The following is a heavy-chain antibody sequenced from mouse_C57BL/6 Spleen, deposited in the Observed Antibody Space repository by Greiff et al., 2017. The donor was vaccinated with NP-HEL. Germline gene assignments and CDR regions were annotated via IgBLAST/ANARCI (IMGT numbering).Heavy chain of an antibody. CDR1: GYTFTSYW. Sequence: VQLQQSGAELVKPGASVKLSCKASGYTFTSYWMHWVKQRPGQGLEWIGMIHPNSGSTNYNEKFKSKATLTVDKSSSTAYMQLSSLTSEDSAVYYCAVYYDAFYAMDYWGQGTSGTVSS. V-gene: IGHV1-64*01. J-gene: IGHJ4*01. D-gene: IGHD2-4*01. CDR3: AVYYDAFYAMDY. CDR2: IHPNSGST.